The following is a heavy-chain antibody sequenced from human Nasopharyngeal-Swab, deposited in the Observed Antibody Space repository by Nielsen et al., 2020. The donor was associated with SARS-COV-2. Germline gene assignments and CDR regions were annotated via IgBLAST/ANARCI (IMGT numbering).Heavy chain of an antibody. V-gene: IGHV3-33*01. CDR3: ARDDSSGYYSFFDY. D-gene: IGHD3-22*01. CDR1: GFTFSSYG. J-gene: IGHJ4*02. CDR2: IWYDGSNK. Sequence: GESLKISCAASGFTFSSYGMHWVRQAPGKGLEWVAVIWYDGSNKYYVDSVKGRFTISRDNSKNTLYLQMNSLRAEDTAVYYCARDDSSGYYSFFDYWGQGTLVTVSS.